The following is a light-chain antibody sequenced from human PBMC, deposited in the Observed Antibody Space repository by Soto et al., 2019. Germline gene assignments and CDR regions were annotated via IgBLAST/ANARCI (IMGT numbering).Light chain of an antibody. V-gene: IGKV4-1*01. CDR3: QQYYDAPHD. CDR1: QSVLYSSNNKNY. CDR2: WAS. J-gene: IGKJ1*01. Sequence: DIVMTQSPDSLAVSLGERATINCKSSQSVLYSSNNKNYLAWYQQKPGQPPKLLIYWASTRESGVPDRFSGSGSGTDFTLTISSLQAEDVAVYYCQQYYDAPHDFVQGTKVEIK.